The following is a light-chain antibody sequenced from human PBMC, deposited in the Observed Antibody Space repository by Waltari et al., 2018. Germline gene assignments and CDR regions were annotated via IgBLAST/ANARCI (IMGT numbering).Light chain of an antibody. J-gene: IGLJ3*02. V-gene: IGLV2-14*01. CDR2: DVI. CDR3: TSYESGGTWV. Sequence: SALPPPASASASPRQSITISSTATSSVIGGYHYSSWYQQHPGKAPKVMIYDVIKRPSGVSNRFSGSKSGNTASLTISGLQADDEADYYCTSYESGGTWVFGGGTKVTV. CDR1: SSVIGGYHY.